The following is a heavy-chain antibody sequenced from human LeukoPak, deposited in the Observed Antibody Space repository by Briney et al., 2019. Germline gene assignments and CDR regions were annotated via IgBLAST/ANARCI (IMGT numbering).Heavy chain of an antibody. D-gene: IGHD4-23*01. V-gene: IGHV5-51*01. CDR2: IYPGDSDT. CDR3: ARPFPDAGGGDY. CDR1: GYSFTNYW. Sequence: GESLKISCKGSGYSFTNYWIGWVRQMPGKGLEWMGIIYPGDSDTLYSPSFEDQVTTSADKSISTAYLQWSSLKASDTAMYYCARPFPDAGGGDYWGQGTLVAVSS. J-gene: IGHJ4*02.